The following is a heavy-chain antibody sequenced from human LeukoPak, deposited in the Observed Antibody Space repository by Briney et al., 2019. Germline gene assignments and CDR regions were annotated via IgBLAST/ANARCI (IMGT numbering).Heavy chain of an antibody. J-gene: IGHJ4*02. CDR1: GFTFSTYE. D-gene: IGHD6-13*01. CDR3: EGTRSSWYPFDY. CDR2: ISSSTSTI. V-gene: IGHV3-48*03. Sequence: QPGGSLRLSCAASGFTFSTYEMNWVRQAPGKGLEWVSYISSSTSTIYYADSVKGRFTISRDNAKNSLYLQMNSLRAEDTAVYYCEGTRSSWYPFDYWGQGTLVTVSS.